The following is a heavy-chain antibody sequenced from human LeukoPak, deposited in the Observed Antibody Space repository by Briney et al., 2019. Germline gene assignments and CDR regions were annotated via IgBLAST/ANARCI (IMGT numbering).Heavy chain of an antibody. CDR1: GFNFNSFG. Sequence: GGSLRLSCAASGFNFNSFGMHWVRQAPGKGLEWVALISKDGSNEFYETSVRGRFTISRDNFKNTLYLQMNSLRPDDTAVYYCARGVDVWGQGTTVTVS. V-gene: IGHV3-30*03. CDR3: ARGVDV. CDR2: ISKDGSNE. J-gene: IGHJ6*02.